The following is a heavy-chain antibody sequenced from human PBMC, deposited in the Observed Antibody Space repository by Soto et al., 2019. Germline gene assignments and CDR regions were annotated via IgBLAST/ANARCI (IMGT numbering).Heavy chain of an antibody. D-gene: IGHD1-26*01. J-gene: IGHJ4*02. Sequence: PSETLSLTCTVSGGRTSSYYWRWLRHHPGKGLEWIRYIYNSGSTNYNPSLKSRVTISVDTSKNQFSLKLSSVTAADTAVYYCARVPRGSWDYFGYWGQGTLVTVAS. CDR1: GGRTSSYY. V-gene: IGHV4-59*01. CDR3: ARVPRGSWDYFGY. CDR2: IYNSGST.